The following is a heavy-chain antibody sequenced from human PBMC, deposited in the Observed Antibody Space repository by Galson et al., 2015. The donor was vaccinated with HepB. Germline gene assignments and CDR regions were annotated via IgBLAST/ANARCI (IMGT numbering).Heavy chain of an antibody. Sequence: SLRLSCAASGLTFSSYAMSWVRQAPGKGLEWVSAISGSGGSTYYADSVKGRFTISRDNSKNTLYLQMNSLRAEDTAVYYCARGRGYSYGNDAFDIWGQGTMVTVSS. J-gene: IGHJ3*02. CDR2: ISGSGGST. CDR1: GLTFSSYA. D-gene: IGHD5-18*01. CDR3: ARGRGYSYGNDAFDI. V-gene: IGHV3-23*01.